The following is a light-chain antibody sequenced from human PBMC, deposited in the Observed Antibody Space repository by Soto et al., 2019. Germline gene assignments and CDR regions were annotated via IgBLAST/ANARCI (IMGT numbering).Light chain of an antibody. Sequence: EIVLTQSPGTLSLSPGERATLSCRASQSVSSNYLAWYQQKPGQAPRLLIYATSSRATGIPDRFSGSGSGTDSTLAISRLEPEDFAVYYCHQYGYSSWTFGQGTKVDIK. CDR1: QSVSSNY. CDR2: ATS. CDR3: HQYGYSSWT. V-gene: IGKV3-20*01. J-gene: IGKJ1*01.